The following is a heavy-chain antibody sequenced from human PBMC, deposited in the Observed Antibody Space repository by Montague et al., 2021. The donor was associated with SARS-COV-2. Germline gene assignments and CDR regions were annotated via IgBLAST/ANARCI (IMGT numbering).Heavy chain of an antibody. V-gene: IGHV4-61*01. D-gene: IGHD3-22*01. J-gene: IGHJ4*02. CDR2: IYDSGST. CDR3: VNGSGYL. Sequence: SETLSLTCTVTGDSVISDKYYWSWVRQPPGKGLEWIGFIYDSGSTSYNPSLHSRVTITIDTSKNQFSLNLMSVTPADTAVYYCVNGSGYLWGQGTLVTVSS. CDR1: GDSVISDKYY.